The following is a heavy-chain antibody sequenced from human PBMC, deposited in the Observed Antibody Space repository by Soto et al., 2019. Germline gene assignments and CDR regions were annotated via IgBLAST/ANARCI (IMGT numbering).Heavy chain of an antibody. CDR2: INPNSGGT. D-gene: IGHD5-18*01. CDR3: ARMQGIQLWLHAYYYYYGMDV. V-gene: IGHV1-2*02. Sequence: QVQLVQSGAEVKKPGASVKVSCKASGYTFTSYGISWVRQAPGQGLEWMGWINPNSGGTNYAQKFQGRVTMTRDTSISTAYMELSRLRSDDTAVYYCARMQGIQLWLHAYYYYYGMDVWGQGTTVTVSS. J-gene: IGHJ6*02. CDR1: GYTFTSYG.